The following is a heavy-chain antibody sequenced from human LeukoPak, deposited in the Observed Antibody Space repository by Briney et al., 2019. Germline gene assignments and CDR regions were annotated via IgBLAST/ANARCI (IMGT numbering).Heavy chain of an antibody. CDR1: RFTFSSYG. J-gene: IGHJ4*02. D-gene: IGHD3-3*01. CDR3: AKEVFRPFDY. CDR2: ISSSGGST. V-gene: IGHV3-23*01. Sequence: GGSLRLSCAASRFTFSSYGMSWVRQAPGKGLEWVSGISSSGGSTYYADSVKGRFTISRDNSKNTLYLQMNSLRAEDTAVYYCAKEVFRPFDYWGQGTLVTVSS.